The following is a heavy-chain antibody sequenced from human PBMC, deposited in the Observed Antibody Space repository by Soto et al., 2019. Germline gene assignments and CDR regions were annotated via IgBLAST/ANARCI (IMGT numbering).Heavy chain of an antibody. V-gene: IGHV4-39*01. CDR1: VVSISSSSYY. D-gene: IGHD6-6*01. CDR2: IYYSGST. J-gene: IGHJ6*01. Sequence: PSKTLSLTCTFSVVSISSSSYYCGWIRQPPWKGLEWIGSIYYSGSTYYNPSLKSRVTISVDTSKNQFSLKLSSVTAADTAVYYCARSIVGARYGMDVWGQGTTFPVSS. CDR3: ARSIVGARYGMDV.